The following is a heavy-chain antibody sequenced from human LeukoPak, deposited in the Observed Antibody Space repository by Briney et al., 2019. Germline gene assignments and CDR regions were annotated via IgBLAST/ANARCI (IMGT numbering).Heavy chain of an antibody. Sequence: GGSLRLSCAASGFTFSSYWMHWVRQAPGNGLVWVSHISGDGSRTSYADSVKGRFTISRDNAKNTLYLQMNSLRDEDTAVYYCARDRGYCIDCWGQGTLVNVSS. CDR2: ISGDGSRT. D-gene: IGHD2-15*01. CDR3: ARDRGYCIDC. V-gene: IGHV3-74*01. CDR1: GFTFSSYW. J-gene: IGHJ4*02.